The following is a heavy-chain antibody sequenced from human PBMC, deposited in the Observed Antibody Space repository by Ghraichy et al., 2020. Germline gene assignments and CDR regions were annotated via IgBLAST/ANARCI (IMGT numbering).Heavy chain of an antibody. D-gene: IGHD3-9*01. J-gene: IGHJ5*02. Sequence: ASVKVSCKASGYTFTGYYMHWVRQAPGQGLEWMGWINPNSGGTNYAQKFQGRVTMTRDTSISTAYMELSRLRSDDTAVYYCARDRMFYDFLTGYSKSTNWFDPWGQGTLVTVSS. CDR2: INPNSGGT. V-gene: IGHV1-2*02. CDR3: ARDRMFYDFLTGYSKSTNWFDP. CDR1: GYTFTGYY.